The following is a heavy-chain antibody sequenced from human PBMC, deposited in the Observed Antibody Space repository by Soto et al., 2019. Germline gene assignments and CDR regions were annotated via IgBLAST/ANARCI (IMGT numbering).Heavy chain of an antibody. J-gene: IGHJ4*02. Sequence: SETLSLTCAVYGGSFIGYYWSWIRQPPGKGLEWIGEINHSGSTNYNPSLKSRVTISVDTSKNQFSLKLSSVTAADTAVYYCARVSYYDSSGSYFDYWGQGTLVTVSS. CDR1: GGSFIGYY. CDR3: ARVSYYDSSGSYFDY. CDR2: INHSGST. V-gene: IGHV4-34*01. D-gene: IGHD3-22*01.